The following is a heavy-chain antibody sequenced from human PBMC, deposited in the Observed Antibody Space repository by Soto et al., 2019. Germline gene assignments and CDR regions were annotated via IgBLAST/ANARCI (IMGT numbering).Heavy chain of an antibody. J-gene: IGHJ6*03. CDR3: ARDPNFEVPRYYYYYMDV. V-gene: IGHV3-48*01. Sequence: GGSLRLSCAASGFTFSSYSMNWVRQAPGKGLEWVSYISSSSSTIYYADSVKGRFTISRDNAKNSLYLQMNSLRAEDTAVYYCARDPNFEVPRYYYYYMDVWGKGTTVTVSS. CDR2: ISSSSSTI. CDR1: GFTFSSYS. D-gene: IGHD1-1*01.